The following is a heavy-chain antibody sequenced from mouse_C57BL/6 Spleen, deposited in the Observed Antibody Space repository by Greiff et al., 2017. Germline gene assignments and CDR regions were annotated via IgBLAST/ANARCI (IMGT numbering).Heavy chain of an antibody. Sequence: QVQLKESGPELVKPGASVKISCKASGYAFSSSWMNWVKQRPGKGLEWIGRIYPGDGDTNYNGKFKGKATLTADKSSSTAYMQLSSLTSEDSAVYFCARSNYYDYPDWYFDVWGTGTTVTVSS. CDR1: GYAFSSSW. CDR2: IYPGDGDT. V-gene: IGHV1-82*01. J-gene: IGHJ1*03. CDR3: ARSNYYDYPDWYFDV. D-gene: IGHD2-4*01.